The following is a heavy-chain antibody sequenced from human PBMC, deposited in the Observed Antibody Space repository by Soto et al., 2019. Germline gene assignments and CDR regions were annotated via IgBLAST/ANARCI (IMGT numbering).Heavy chain of an antibody. CDR1: GFSLSNARMG. Sequence: QVTLKESGPVLVKPTETLTLTCTVSGFSLSNARMGVSWIRQPPGKALEWLAHIFSNDETGYSTSLKTRLTIAKDTSKSQVVLTMGNMDPVDTATYYCARTVARMNLDYWGQGTLVTVSS. CDR3: ARTVARMNLDY. D-gene: IGHD2-21*01. CDR2: IFSNDET. J-gene: IGHJ4*02. V-gene: IGHV2-26*01.